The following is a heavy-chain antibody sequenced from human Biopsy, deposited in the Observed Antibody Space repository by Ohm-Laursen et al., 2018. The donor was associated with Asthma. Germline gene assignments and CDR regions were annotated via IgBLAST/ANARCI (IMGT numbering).Heavy chain of an antibody. V-gene: IGHV3-30*03. CDR2: VSSDGHNK. Sequence: SLRLSCSASGFVFSQCGMHWVRQGPGKGLEWVALVSSDGHNKYYEDSVKGRFTISRDNSRNRLYLQINRLTVEDTAVYFCARQSGQDYGDSSGFDIWGQGTKVAVSS. J-gene: IGHJ3*02. CDR1: GFVFSQCG. CDR3: ARQSGQDYGDSSGFDI. D-gene: IGHD3-22*01.